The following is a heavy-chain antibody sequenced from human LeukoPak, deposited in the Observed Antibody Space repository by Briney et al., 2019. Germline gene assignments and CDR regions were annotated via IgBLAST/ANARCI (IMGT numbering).Heavy chain of an antibody. CDR3: ASSIPRGSGSYYHPSTTIDY. CDR1: GYTFTGYY. V-gene: IGHV1-2*02. Sequence: ASVKVSCKASGYTFTGYYMHWVRQAPGQGLEWMGWINPNSGGTSYAQKFQGRITMSRDTSTSTVYMELSSLGSEDTAVYYCASSIPRGSGSYYHPSTTIDYWGQGTLSPSPQ. J-gene: IGHJ4*02. CDR2: INPNSGGT. D-gene: IGHD3-10*01.